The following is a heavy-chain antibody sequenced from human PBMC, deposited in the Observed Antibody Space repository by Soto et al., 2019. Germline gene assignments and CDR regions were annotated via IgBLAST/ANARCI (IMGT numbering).Heavy chain of an antibody. J-gene: IGHJ6*03. CDR2: ISGSGGST. CDR3: AKAGGYCSSTSCYKAHYYYYYMDV. Sequence: GGSLRLSCAASGFTFSSYAMSWVRQAPGKGLEWVSAISGSGGSTYYADSVKGRFTNSRDNSKNSLYLQMNSLRAEDTAVYYCAKAGGYCSSTSCYKAHYYYYYMDVWGKGTTVTVSS. CDR1: GFTFSSYA. D-gene: IGHD2-2*01. V-gene: IGHV3-23*01.